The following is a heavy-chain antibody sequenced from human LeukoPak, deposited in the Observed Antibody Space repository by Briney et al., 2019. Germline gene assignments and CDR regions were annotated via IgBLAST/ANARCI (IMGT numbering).Heavy chain of an antibody. CDR2: IYYSGST. CDR1: GGSISSSSYY. CDR3: ARRSGPWGYFDY. Sequence: PSETLSLTCTVSGGSISSSSYYWGWIRQPPGKGLEWIGSIYYSGSTYYNPSLKSRVTISVDTSKNQFSLKLSSVTAADTAVYYCARRSGPWGYFDYWGQGTLVTVSS. D-gene: IGHD3-16*01. V-gene: IGHV4-39*07. J-gene: IGHJ4*02.